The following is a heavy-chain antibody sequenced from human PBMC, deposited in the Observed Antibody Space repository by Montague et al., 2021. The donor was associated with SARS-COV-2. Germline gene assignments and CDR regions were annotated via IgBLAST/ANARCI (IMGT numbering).Heavy chain of an antibody. Sequence: ETLSLTCTVSGGSISSSSYYWGWIRQPPGKGLEWIGSIYNSGSTYYNPSLKSRVTISVDTSKNQFSLKLSSVTAADTAVYYCARGVKRCLQSPRWLGVYCFDYWGQGTLVTVSS. J-gene: IGHJ4*02. CDR1: GGSISSSSYY. V-gene: IGHV4-39*07. D-gene: IGHD5-24*01. CDR3: ARGVKRCLQSPRWLGVYCFDY. CDR2: IYNSGST.